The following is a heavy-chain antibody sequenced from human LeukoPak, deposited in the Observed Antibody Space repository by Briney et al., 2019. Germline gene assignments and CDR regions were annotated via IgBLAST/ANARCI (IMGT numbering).Heavy chain of an antibody. D-gene: IGHD4-11*01. V-gene: IGHV4-4*07. CDR2: FHVSEIS. CDR1: GDSISSNF. J-gene: IGHJ6*04. CDR3: AREPLQSRPLDV. Sequence: PSETLSPTCNVSGDSISSNFGNWIRQSAGNELEWIGRFHVSEISNYNPPLRSRVTMSVDTSRNQFFLNLNSVTAADTGVYYCAREPLQSRPLDVWGKGTTVTVSS.